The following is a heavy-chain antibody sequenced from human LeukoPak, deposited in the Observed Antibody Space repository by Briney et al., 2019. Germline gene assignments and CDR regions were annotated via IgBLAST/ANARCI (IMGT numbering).Heavy chain of an antibody. CDR3: ARERRDDYVSFDY. CDR2: IYTNGDT. CDR1: GGSFSRVGYF. D-gene: IGHD4-17*01. J-gene: IGHJ4*02. V-gene: IGHV4-61*02. Sequence: PSETLSLTCTVSGGSFSRVGYFWSWIRQPAGKGLEWIARIYTNGDTNYNPSLKSQVTMSVDTSTNQFSLKLSSVTAADTAVYYCARERRDDYVSFDYWGQGTLVSVSS.